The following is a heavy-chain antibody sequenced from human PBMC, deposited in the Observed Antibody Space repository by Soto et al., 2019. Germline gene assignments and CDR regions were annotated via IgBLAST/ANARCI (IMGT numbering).Heavy chain of an antibody. V-gene: IGHV3-74*01. CDR1: GFTFSSYW. Sequence: EVQLVESGGGLVQPGGSLRLSCEASGFTFSSYWMYWVRQAPGKGLVWVSRTNSDGSDTSYADSVKGRFTISRDNAKNTRYLQMNSLRAEATAVYYCARDRGWSLFDYWGQGTLVTVSS. CDR3: ARDRGWSLFDY. CDR2: TNSDGSDT. J-gene: IGHJ4*02. D-gene: IGHD6-19*01.